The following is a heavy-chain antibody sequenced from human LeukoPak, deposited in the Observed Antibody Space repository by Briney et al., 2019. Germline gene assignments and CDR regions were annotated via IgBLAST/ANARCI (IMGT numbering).Heavy chain of an antibody. CDR2: IYYSGST. D-gene: IGHD3-22*01. CDR1: GGSLSSYY. J-gene: IGHJ4*02. CDR3: ARLPPLDYYDSSGYYLSD. V-gene: IGHV4-59*01. Sequence: SETLSLTCTVSGGSLSSYYWSWIRQPPGKGLEWIGYIYYSGSTNYNPSLKSRVTISVDTSKNQFSLKLSSVTAADTAVYYCARLPPLDYYDSSGYYLSDWGQGTLVTVSS.